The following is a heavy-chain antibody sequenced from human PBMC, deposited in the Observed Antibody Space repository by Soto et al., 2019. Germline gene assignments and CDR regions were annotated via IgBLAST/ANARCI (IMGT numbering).Heavy chain of an antibody. CDR2: ISSSSSYI. CDR3: ARDRRDSSGWYFTWPN. CDR1: GFTFSSYS. J-gene: IGHJ4*02. V-gene: IGHV3-21*01. Sequence: EVQLVESGGGLVKPGGSLRLSCAASGFTFSSYSMNWVRQAPGKGLEWVSSISSSSSYIYYADSVKGRFTISRDNAKNSLYLQMNSLRAEDTAVYYCARDRRDSSGWYFTWPNWGQGTLVTVSS. D-gene: IGHD6-19*01.